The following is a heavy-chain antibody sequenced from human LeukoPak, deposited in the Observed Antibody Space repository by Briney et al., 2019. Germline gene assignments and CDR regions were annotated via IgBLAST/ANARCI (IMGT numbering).Heavy chain of an antibody. D-gene: IGHD6-13*01. V-gene: IGHV4-39*07. CDR2: IYYSGST. CDR1: GGSISSSSYY. J-gene: IGHJ5*02. Sequence: SETLSLTCTVSGGSISSSSYYWGWIRQPPGKGLEWIGSIYYSGSTYYNPSLKSRVTISVDTSKNQFSLKLSSVTAADTAMYYCARDWRLVAAAGTSNWFDPWGQGTLVTVSS. CDR3: ARDWRLVAAAGTSNWFDP.